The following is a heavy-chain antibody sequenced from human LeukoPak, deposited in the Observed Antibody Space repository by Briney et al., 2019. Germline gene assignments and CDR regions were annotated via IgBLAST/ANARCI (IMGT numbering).Heavy chain of an antibody. J-gene: IGHJ3*02. Sequence: ASVKVSCKASGYTFTGYYMHWVRQAPGQGLEWMGIINPSGGSTSYAQKFQGRVTMTRDTSTSTVYMELSSLRSEDTAVYYCAREGIAVAALRAFDIWGQGTMVTVSS. D-gene: IGHD6-19*01. CDR1: GYTFTGYY. CDR3: AREGIAVAALRAFDI. V-gene: IGHV1-46*01. CDR2: INPSGGST.